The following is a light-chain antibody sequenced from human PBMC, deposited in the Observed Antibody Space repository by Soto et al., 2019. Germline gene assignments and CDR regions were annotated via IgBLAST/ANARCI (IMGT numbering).Light chain of an antibody. V-gene: IGLV2-14*01. Sequence: QSALTQPASVSGSPGQSITISCTGTSSDVGGYNYVSWYQQHPGKAPKLMIYEVSNRPSGVSSRFSGSKSGNTASLTISGLQGEDEADYYCSSYTSSSTPVVFGGGTKLTVL. CDR1: SSDVGGYNY. J-gene: IGLJ2*01. CDR2: EVS. CDR3: SSYTSSSTPVV.